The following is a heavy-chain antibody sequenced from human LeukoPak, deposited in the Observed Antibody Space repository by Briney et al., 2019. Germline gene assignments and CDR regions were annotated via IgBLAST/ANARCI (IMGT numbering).Heavy chain of an antibody. CDR2: INPSGGRT. J-gene: IGHJ6*03. Sequence: ASVTVSCKASGYTFTNYYMHWVRQAPGQGLEWMGVINPSGGRTSYAQNFQGRVTMTRDMSTSTVYMELSSLRSEDTAVYYCARGKPCDFDWLLFRGCGNYMDVWGKGTTVTVSS. V-gene: IGHV1-46*01. D-gene: IGHD3-9*01. CDR3: ARGKPCDFDWLLFRGCGNYMDV. CDR1: GYTFTNYY.